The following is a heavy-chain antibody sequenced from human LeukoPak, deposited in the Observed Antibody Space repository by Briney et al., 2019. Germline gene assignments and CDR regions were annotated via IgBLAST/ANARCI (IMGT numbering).Heavy chain of an antibody. J-gene: IGHJ4*02. CDR1: GFTFNNYA. CDR2: ITSNGGTT. V-gene: IGHV3-64D*06. CDR3: LKDLTGSGDY. Sequence: PGGSLRLSWSASGFTFNNYAMHWVRQAPGKGLEYVSAITSNGGTTYYGDSVRGRFTISRDNSKNTVYLQMSSLRPEDTAVYYCLKDLTGSGDYWGQGTLVTVSS. D-gene: IGHD3-10*01.